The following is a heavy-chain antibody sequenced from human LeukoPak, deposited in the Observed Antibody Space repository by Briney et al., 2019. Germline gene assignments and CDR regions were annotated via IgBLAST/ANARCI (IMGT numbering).Heavy chain of an antibody. V-gene: IGHV1-69*13. J-gene: IGHJ3*02. CDR3: ATTATVAGLVGALPDAFDI. CDR1: GGIFSSHS. CDR2: IIPVFGTV. D-gene: IGHD1-26*01. Sequence: ASVKVSCKAPGGIFSSHSLNWVRQAPGQGLEWMGGIIPVFGTVKYAQKFLGRVTITADESATTYMDLKRLRLEDTAVYYCATTATVAGLVGALPDAFDIWGQGTMVTVSS.